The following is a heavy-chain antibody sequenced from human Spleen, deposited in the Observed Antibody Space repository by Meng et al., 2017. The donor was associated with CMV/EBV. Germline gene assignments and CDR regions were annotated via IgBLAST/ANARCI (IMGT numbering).Heavy chain of an antibody. D-gene: IGHD6-13*01. J-gene: IGHJ4*02. CDR1: GGAFSGYY. V-gene: IGHV4-34*01. CDR2: INHSGST. Sequence: LTCAVCGGAFSGYYWSWMRQPAGKGLEWIGEINHSGSTNYNPSLKSRVTISVDTSKNQFSLKLSSVTAADTAVYYCARGAAAGTSYWGQGTLVTVSS. CDR3: ARGAAAGTSY.